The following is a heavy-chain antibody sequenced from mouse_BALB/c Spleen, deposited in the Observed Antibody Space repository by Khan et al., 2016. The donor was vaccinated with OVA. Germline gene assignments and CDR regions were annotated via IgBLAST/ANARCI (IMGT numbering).Heavy chain of an antibody. D-gene: IGHD2-14*01. CDR2: IYPGNGYT. CDR3: TTAYYRYYFDY. CDR1: GNIFTSYG. J-gene: IGHJ2*01. V-gene: IGHV1S134*01. Sequence: EVQLQESGAELGRPGSSVKLSCKTSGNIFTSYGIKRVKQRPGQGLEWIGYIYPGNGYTKYSEKFQGKATLTSDTSSNTAYMQLRSLASEDAAIYFCTTAYYRYYFDYWGQGTTLTVSS.